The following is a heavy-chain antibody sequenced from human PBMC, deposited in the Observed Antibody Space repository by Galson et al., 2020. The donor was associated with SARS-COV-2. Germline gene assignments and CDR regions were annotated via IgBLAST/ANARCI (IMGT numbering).Heavy chain of an antibody. V-gene: IGHV1-69*13. CDR1: GGTFSSYA. J-gene: IGHJ6*02. D-gene: IGHD6-13*01. CDR2: TIPIFGTA. Sequence: SVTVSCKASGGTFSSYAISWVRQAPGQGLEWMGGTIPIFGTANYAQKFQGRVTITAYESTSTAYMELSSLRSEDTAVYYCARSSWATSSSWYDGYYYYGMDVWGQGTTVTVSS. CDR3: ARSSWATSSSWYDGYYYYGMDV.